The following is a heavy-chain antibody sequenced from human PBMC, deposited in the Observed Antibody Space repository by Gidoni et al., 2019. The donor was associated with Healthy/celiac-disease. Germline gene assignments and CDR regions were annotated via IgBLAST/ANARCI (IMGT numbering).Heavy chain of an antibody. J-gene: IGHJ6*02. CDR1: GYTFTSYY. CDR2: INPSGGST. V-gene: IGHV1-46*01. Sequence: AEVKKPGASVKVSCKASGYTFTSYYMPWVRQAPGQGLEWMGIINPSGGSTSYAQKFQGRVTMTRDTSTSTVYMELSSLRSEDTAVYYCARDIVATDYYYYYGMDVWGQGTTVTVSS. CDR3: ARDIVATDYYYYYGMDV. D-gene: IGHD5-12*01.